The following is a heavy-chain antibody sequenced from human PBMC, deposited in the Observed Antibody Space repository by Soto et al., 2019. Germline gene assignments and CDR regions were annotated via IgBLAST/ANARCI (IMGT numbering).Heavy chain of an antibody. J-gene: IGHJ4*02. V-gene: IGHV4-59*01. D-gene: IGHD2-15*01. CDR1: GGSISSYY. CDR3: ARVVRGGYCSGGSCYSVDY. Sequence: QVQLQESSPGLVKPSETLSLTCTVSGGSISSYYWSWIRQPPGKGLEWIGYIYYSGSTNYNPSLKSRVTISVDTAENQLSLKLSSVTAADTAVYYCARVVRGGYCSGGSCYSVDYWGQGTLVTVSS. CDR2: IYYSGST.